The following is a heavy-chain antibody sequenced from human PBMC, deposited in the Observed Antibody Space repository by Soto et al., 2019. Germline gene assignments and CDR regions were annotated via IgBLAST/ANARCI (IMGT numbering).Heavy chain of an antibody. CDR2: IIPIFGTA. J-gene: IGHJ4*02. Sequence: QVQLVQSGAEVKKPGSSVKVSCTASGGTFSSYAISWVRQAPGQGLEWMGGIIPIFGTANYAQKFQGRVTITADESTSTAYMELSSLRSEDTAVYYCARGSITIFGVAHYYFDYWGQGTLVTVSS. CDR3: ARGSITIFGVAHYYFDY. CDR1: GGTFSSYA. D-gene: IGHD3-3*01. V-gene: IGHV1-69*01.